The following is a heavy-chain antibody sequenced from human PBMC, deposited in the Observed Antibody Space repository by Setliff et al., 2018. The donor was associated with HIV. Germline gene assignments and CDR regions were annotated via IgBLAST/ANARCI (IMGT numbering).Heavy chain of an antibody. CDR2: IYPGDSDV. V-gene: IGHV5-51*01. CDR3: AREHRLCSGERCVLPDY. D-gene: IGHD2-15*01. CDR1: GYTFTNHW. Sequence: GESLNISCQASGYTFTNHWIGWVRQMPGEGLEWMAIIYPGDSDVRYNPSFQGQVTVSVDKSINTAYLQWSSLKASDTATYYCAREHRLCSGERCVLPDYWGQGTLVTVSS. J-gene: IGHJ4*02.